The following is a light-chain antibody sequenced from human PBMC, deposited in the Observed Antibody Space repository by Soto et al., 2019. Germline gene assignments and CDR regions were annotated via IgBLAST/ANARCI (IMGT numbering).Light chain of an antibody. J-gene: IGKJ1*01. Sequence: EIVLTQSPATLSLSLGERATLSCRASQSVSSSYLAWYQQKPGQAPRLLMYGASSRATGIPDRFTGSGSGTDFTLTISRLEPEDFAVYYCQQYGSSPTWTFGQGTKVDIK. CDR3: QQYGSSPTWT. V-gene: IGKV3-20*01. CDR2: GAS. CDR1: QSVSSSY.